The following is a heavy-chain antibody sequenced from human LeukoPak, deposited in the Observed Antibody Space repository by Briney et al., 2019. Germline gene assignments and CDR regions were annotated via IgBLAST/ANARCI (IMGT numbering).Heavy chain of an antibody. D-gene: IGHD3-3*01. Sequence: SETLSLTCTVSGGSISSNNYYWGWTRQPSGKGLEWIGSIYYGGYTYYNPSLKSRVTISVDTSKNQFSLKLSSVTAADTAIYYCQSRFLEWLLDYWGQGTLVTVSS. CDR1: GGSISSNNYY. CDR2: IYYGGYT. V-gene: IGHV4-39*01. CDR3: QSRFLEWLLDY. J-gene: IGHJ4*02.